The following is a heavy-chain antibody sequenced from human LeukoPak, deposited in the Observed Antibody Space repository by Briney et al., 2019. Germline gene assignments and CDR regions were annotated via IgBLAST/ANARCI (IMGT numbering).Heavy chain of an antibody. CDR1: GGTFSSYA. J-gene: IGHJ4*02. V-gene: IGHV1-2*06. Sequence: PGASVKVSCKASGGTFSSYAISWVRQAPGQGLEWMGRLNPNSGGTNYAQKFQGRVTMTRDTSTDTAYMQLSSLRSTDTAVYFCARALGVGFGQNAYYFDHWGQGTLVTASS. CDR3: ARALGVGFGQNAYYFDH. CDR2: LNPNSGGT. D-gene: IGHD1-26*01.